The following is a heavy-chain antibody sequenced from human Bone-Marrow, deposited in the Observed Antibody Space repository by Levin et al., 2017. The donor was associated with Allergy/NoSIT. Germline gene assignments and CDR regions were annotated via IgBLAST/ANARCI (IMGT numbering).Heavy chain of an antibody. Sequence: ETLSLTCAASGFTFSSYAMSWVRQAPGKGLEWVSAISGSGGSTYYADSVKGRFTISRDNSKNTLYLQMNSLRAEDTAVYYCAKSVYYYYMDVWGKGTTVTVSS. CDR1: GFTFSSYA. J-gene: IGHJ6*03. V-gene: IGHV3-23*01. CDR2: ISGSGGST. CDR3: AKSVYYYYMDV.